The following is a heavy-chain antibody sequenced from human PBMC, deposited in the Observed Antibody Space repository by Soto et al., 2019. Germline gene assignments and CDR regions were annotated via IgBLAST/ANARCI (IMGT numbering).Heavy chain of an antibody. D-gene: IGHD3-22*01. Sequence: LRLSCAASGFTFSSYSMNWVRQAPGKGLEWVSSISSSSSYIYYADSVKGRFTISRDNAKNSLYLQMNSLRAEDTAVYYCARDNSSGYHTRDAFDIWGQGTMVTVSS. CDR2: ISSSSSYI. CDR1: GFTFSSYS. J-gene: IGHJ3*02. CDR3: ARDNSSGYHTRDAFDI. V-gene: IGHV3-21*01.